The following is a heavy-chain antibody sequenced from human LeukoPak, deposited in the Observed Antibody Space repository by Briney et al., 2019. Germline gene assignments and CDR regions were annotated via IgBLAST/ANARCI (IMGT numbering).Heavy chain of an antibody. V-gene: IGHV3-30*02. J-gene: IGHJ4*02. Sequence: PGGSLRLSCAASGFTFSSYGMHWVRQAPGKGLEWVAFIRYDGSNKYYADSVKGRFTISRDNSKNTLYLQMNSLRAEDTAVYYCAKDAIGGDTAMVYFDYWGQGTLVTVSS. CDR2: IRYDGSNK. CDR3: AKDAIGGDTAMVYFDY. CDR1: GFTFSSYG. D-gene: IGHD5-18*01.